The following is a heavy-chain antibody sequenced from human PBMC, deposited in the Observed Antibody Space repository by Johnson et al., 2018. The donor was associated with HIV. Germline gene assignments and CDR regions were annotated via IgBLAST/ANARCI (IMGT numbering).Heavy chain of an antibody. CDR1: GFTFSRYA. D-gene: IGHD1-14*01. J-gene: IGHJ3*01. CDR2: VLYDGRKK. V-gene: IGHV3-30*02. Sequence: VQLVESGGGVVQPGESLRLSCAASGFTFSRYALHCVRQAPGKGLEWVALVLYDGRKKYYVESVQGRFNISRDNSKNTLQLQMNSLRTEDTALYYCAKDQGGTYNLGAFDSWGQGTMFTVSS. CDR3: AKDQGGTYNLGAFDS.